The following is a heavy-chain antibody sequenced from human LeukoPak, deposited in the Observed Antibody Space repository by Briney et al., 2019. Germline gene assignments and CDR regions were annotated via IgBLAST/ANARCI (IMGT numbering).Heavy chain of an antibody. CDR3: AKDRIWSGYSKYYFDC. V-gene: IGHV3-7*03. D-gene: IGHD3-3*01. J-gene: IGHJ4*02. Sequence: GGSLRLSCAASGFSFNNYWMSWVRQAPGRGLEWVANIKPDGSEKHYVDSVKGRFTLSRDDYKNLLYLQMNSLRAEDAAIYYCAKDRIWSGYSKYYFDCWGQGTLVTVSS. CDR2: IKPDGSEK. CDR1: GFSFNNYW.